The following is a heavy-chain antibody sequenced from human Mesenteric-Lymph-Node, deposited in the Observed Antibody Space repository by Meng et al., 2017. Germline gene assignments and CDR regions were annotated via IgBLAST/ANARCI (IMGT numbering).Heavy chain of an antibody. D-gene: IGHD6-19*01. CDR1: GFTFSSYS. CDR2: ISSSSSYI. CDR3: TRAMDSSGCPVH. J-gene: IGHJ4*02. V-gene: IGHV3-21*01. Sequence: ESLKISCAASGFTFSSYSMNWVRQAPGKGLEWVSSISSSSSYIYYADSVKGRFTISRDNAKNSLYLQMNSLRAEDTAVYYCTRAMDSSGCPVHWGQGTLVTVSS.